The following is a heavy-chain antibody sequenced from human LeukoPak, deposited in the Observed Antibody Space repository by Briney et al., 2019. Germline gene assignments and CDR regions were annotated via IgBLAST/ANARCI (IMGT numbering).Heavy chain of an antibody. D-gene: IGHD5-12*01. Sequence: SETLSLTCTVSGGSISSGGYYWSWIRQHPGKGLEWIGYIYHSGSTYYNPSLKSRVTISVDRSKNQFSLKLSSVTAADTAVYYCARGKGYDYFDYWGQGTLVTVSS. CDR2: IYHSGST. V-gene: IGHV4-30-2*01. J-gene: IGHJ4*02. CDR1: GGSISSGGYY. CDR3: ARGKGYDYFDY.